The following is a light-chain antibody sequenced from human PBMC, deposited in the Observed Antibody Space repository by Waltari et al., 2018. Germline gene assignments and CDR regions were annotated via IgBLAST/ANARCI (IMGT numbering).Light chain of an antibody. Sequence: DIQMTQSPSTLSASVGERVTISCRASQSVGTWLAWYQQKPGKAPKLLSYMESSLDSGVPSRFSGSGSETDFTLTIISLQPDDFATYACQQYSSFSTFGQGTKV. J-gene: IGKJ2*01. CDR2: MES. V-gene: IGKV1-5*03. CDR3: QQYSSFST. CDR1: QSVGTW.